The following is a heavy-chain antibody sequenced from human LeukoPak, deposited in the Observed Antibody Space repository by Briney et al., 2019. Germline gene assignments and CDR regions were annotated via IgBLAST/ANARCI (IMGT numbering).Heavy chain of an antibody. Sequence: GGSLRLSCAASGFTFSGYSMNWVRQAPGKGLEWVSSISSSSNYIHYADSVKGRFTISRDDAKNSLYLQMNSLRDEDTAVYYCARDHGYAFDYWGQGTLVTVSS. CDR1: GFTFSGYS. CDR2: ISSSSNYI. V-gene: IGHV3-21*01. J-gene: IGHJ4*02. D-gene: IGHD5-12*01. CDR3: ARDHGYAFDY.